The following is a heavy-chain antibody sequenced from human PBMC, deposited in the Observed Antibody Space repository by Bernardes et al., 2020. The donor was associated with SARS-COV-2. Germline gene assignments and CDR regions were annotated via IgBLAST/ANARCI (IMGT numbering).Heavy chain of an antibody. CDR2: IYPGDSDT. CDR1: GYSFTSYW. CDR3: ARHEFRYSSGWYYYYGMGV. J-gene: IGHJ6*02. D-gene: IGHD6-19*01. V-gene: IGHV5-51*01. Sequence: AMNVSCKGSGYSFTSYWIGWVRQMPGTGLEWMGIIYPGDSDTRYSPSFQGQVTISADKSISTAYLQWSSLKASDTAMYYCARHEFRYSSGWYYYYGMGVWGQRTTVPVSS.